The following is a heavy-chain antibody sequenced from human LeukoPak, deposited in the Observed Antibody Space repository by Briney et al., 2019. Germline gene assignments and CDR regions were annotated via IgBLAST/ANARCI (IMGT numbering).Heavy chain of an antibody. CDR2: ILYSGAT. D-gene: IGHD6-19*01. J-gene: IGHJ4*02. V-gene: IGHV4-39*01. Sequence: SETLSLTCTVSGDAISINYNWGWIRQPPGKGLEWIGSILYSGATYYSPSLKSPVTISVDTSKHQFSLKLSSMTAADTAVYYCVRHRQWLLFPDYWGQGTLVTGSS. CDR3: VRHRQWLLFPDY. CDR1: GDAISINYN.